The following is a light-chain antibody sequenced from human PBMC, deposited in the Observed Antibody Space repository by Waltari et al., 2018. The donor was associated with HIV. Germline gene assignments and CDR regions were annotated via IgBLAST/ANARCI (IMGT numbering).Light chain of an antibody. Sequence: QSALTQPASVSGSPGTSITISCIGTSSYIGAYNFVSWYQQRPGKAPKLMLYEVSDRPSGSSNRFSGSKSGITASLTISGLQADDEADYYCASYTRSGILLFGGGTRLTVL. CDR2: EVS. V-gene: IGLV2-14*01. CDR1: SSYIGAYNF. CDR3: ASYTRSGILL. J-gene: IGLJ2*01.